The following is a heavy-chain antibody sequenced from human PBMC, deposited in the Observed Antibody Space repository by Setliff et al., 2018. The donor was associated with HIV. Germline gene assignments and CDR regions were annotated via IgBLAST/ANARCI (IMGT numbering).Heavy chain of an antibody. D-gene: IGHD3-10*01. CDR3: ARRRLAYDSWSYRGNWFFDL. Sequence: GESLKISCKGSGYSFSSYWIGWVRQMPGKGLEFMGLLYPADSNIRYSPSCQGQVTISVDKSISTAYLQWSSLKASDTAMYYCARRRLAYDSWSYRGNWFFDLWGRGTLVTVSS. J-gene: IGHJ2*01. CDR1: GYSFSSYW. CDR2: LYPADSNI. V-gene: IGHV5-51*01.